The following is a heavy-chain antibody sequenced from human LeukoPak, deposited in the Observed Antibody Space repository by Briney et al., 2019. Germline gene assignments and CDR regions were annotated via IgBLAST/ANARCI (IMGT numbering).Heavy chain of an antibody. Sequence: SETLSLTCAVYGGSFSGYYWSWIRQPPGEGLEWIGEINHSGSTNYNPSLKSRVTISVDTSKNQFSLKLSSVTAADTAVYYCARLQGYGLYAFDIWGQGTMVTVSS. CDR1: GGSFSGYY. CDR2: INHSGST. V-gene: IGHV4-34*01. D-gene: IGHD4-17*01. J-gene: IGHJ3*02. CDR3: ARLQGYGLYAFDI.